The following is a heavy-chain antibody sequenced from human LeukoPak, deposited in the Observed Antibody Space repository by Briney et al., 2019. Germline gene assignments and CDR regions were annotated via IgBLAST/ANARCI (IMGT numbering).Heavy chain of an antibody. CDR3: AKDFSSGYYYFDY. CDR2: INWNSGSK. D-gene: IGHD3-22*01. Sequence: GGSLRLSCAASGFTFDDYAIHWVRQAPGKGLEWVSGINWNSGSKHYADSVKGRFTISRDNAKNSLYLQMNSLRAEDTALYYCAKDFSSGYYYFDYWGQGTLATVSS. CDR1: GFTFDDYA. J-gene: IGHJ4*02. V-gene: IGHV3-9*01.